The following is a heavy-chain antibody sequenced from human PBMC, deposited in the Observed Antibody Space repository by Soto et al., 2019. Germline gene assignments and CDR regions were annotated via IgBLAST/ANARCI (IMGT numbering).Heavy chain of an antibody. D-gene: IGHD1-7*01. J-gene: IGHJ5*02. V-gene: IGHV4-61*08. Sequence: SETLSLTCTVSGGSISSGAYSWSWIRLPPGKRLEWIGYIYHRGTSHYNPSLKSRVTISVDTSKNQFSLKLRSVTAADTAVYYCAREGTTGNWFDPWGQGTLVTVSS. CDR1: GGSISSGAYS. CDR2: IYHRGTS. CDR3: AREGTTGNWFDP.